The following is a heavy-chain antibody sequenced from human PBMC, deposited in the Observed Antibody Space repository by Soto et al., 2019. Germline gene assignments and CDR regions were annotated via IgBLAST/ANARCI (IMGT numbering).Heavy chain of an antibody. CDR1: GDTFTDYY. CDR2: INAYNGNT. CDR3: ARVSGGDLL. Sequence: ASVKVSCKASGDTFTDYYKHWVRQAPGQGLEWMGRINAYNGNTNYAQKFQGRVTMTTDTSTSTAYMELRSLRSDDTAVYYCARVSGGDLLWGQGTLVTVSS. J-gene: IGHJ4*02. V-gene: IGHV1-18*04. D-gene: IGHD2-21*02.